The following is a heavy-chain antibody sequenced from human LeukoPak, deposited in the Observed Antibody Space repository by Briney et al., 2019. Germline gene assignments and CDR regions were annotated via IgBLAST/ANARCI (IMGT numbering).Heavy chain of an antibody. V-gene: IGHV1-69*04. CDR2: IIPILGIA. D-gene: IGHD2-2*01. J-gene: IGHJ4*02. CDR3: ARDLYCSSTSCPNPC. Sequence: ASVKVSCKASGGTFSSYTISWVRQAPGQGLEWMGRIIPILGIANYAQKFQGRVTIAADKSTSTAYMELSSQRSEDTAVYYCARDLYCSSTSCPNPCWGQGTLVTVSS. CDR1: GGTFSSYT.